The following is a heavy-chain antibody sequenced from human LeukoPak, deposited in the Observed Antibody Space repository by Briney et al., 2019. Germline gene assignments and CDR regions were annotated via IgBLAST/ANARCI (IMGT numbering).Heavy chain of an antibody. CDR3: ATRGRWIQLLYYFDY. V-gene: IGHV3-23*01. CDR2: ISGSGGST. Sequence: ESLRLSCAASGFTFSSYAMSWVRQAPGKGLEWVSAISGSGGSTYYADSVKGRFTISRDNSKNTLYLQMNSLRAEDMAVYYCATRGRWIQLLYYFDYWGQGTLVTVSS. D-gene: IGHD5-24*01. J-gene: IGHJ4*02. CDR1: GFTFSSYA.